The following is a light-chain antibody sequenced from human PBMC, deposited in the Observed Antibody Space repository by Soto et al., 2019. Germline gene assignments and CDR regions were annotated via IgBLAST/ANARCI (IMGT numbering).Light chain of an antibody. CDR1: QSVRNY. Sequence: DIQMTQSPSSLSASEGDRVTITCRASQSVRNYLNWYQQKTGKAPKLLIYAASSLQSGVPSRFSGSGSGTEFTLTISSLKSDDLATYYCQKSYSTPRTFGQGTKVEIK. CDR3: QKSYSTPRT. CDR2: AAS. V-gene: IGKV1-39*01. J-gene: IGKJ1*01.